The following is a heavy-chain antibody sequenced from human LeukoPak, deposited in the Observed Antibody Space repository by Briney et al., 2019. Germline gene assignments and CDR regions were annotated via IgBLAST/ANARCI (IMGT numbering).Heavy chain of an antibody. CDR1: GFTFSSYS. CDR3: ARDMYGDYPSGIDY. D-gene: IGHD4-17*01. V-gene: IGHV3-48*04. CDR2: ISSSSSTI. J-gene: IGHJ4*02. Sequence: GGSLRLSCAASGFTFSSYSMNWVRQAPGKGLEWVSYISSSSSTIYYADSVKGRFTISRDNAKNSLYLQMNSLRAEDTAVYYCARDMYGDYPSGIDYWGQGTLVTVSS.